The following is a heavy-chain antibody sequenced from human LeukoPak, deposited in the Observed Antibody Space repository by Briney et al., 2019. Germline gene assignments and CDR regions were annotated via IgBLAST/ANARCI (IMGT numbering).Heavy chain of an antibody. CDR3: ASYSYYDSSGYYYYWFDP. J-gene: IGHJ5*02. CDR2: IYYSGST. CDR1: GGSFSGYY. Sequence: PSETLSLTCAVYGGSFSGYYWSWIRQPPGKGLEWIGYIYYSGSTYHNPSLKSRVTISVDTSKNQFSLKLSSVTAADTAVYYCASYSYYDSSGYYYYWFDPWGQGTLVTVSS. D-gene: IGHD3-22*01. V-gene: IGHV4-30-4*01.